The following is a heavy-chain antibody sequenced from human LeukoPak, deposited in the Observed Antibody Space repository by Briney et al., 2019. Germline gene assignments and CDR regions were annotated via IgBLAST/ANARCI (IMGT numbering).Heavy chain of an antibody. Sequence: GGSLRLSCAASGFTFSSYEMNWVRQAPGKGLEWLSYISSSGTTIKYADSVKGRFTISRDNAKNSLYLQVNSLRAEDTAVYYCARIMITVTISDYWGQGTLVTVSS. CDR2: ISSSGTTI. J-gene: IGHJ4*02. D-gene: IGHD4-17*01. CDR3: ARIMITVTISDY. V-gene: IGHV3-48*03. CDR1: GFTFSSYE.